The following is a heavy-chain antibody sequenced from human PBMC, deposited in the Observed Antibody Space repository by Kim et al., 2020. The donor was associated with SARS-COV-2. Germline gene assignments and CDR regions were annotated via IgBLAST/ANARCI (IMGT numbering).Heavy chain of an antibody. CDR3: ARDRERYYYGSGSYYNV. D-gene: IGHD3-10*01. CDR1: GFTFSSYA. V-gene: IGHV3-30*04. CDR2: ISYDGSNK. Sequence: GGSLRLSCAASGFTFSSYAMHWVRQAPGKGLEWVAVISYDGSNKYYADSVKGRFTISRDNSKNTLYLQMNSLRAEDTAVYYCARDRERYYYGSGSYYNVWGQGTLVTVSS. J-gene: IGHJ4*02.